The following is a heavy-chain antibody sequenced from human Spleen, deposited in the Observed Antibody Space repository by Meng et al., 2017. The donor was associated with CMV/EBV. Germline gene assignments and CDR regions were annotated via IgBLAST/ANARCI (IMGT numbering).Heavy chain of an antibody. CDR2: IYYSGST. Sequence: SETLSLTCTVSGGSISSSSCYWGWIRQPPGKGLEWIGSIYYSGSTYYNPSLKSRVTISVNTSKNQFSLKLSSVTAADTAVYYCARESASITGGSYGMDVWGPGTTVTVSS. D-gene: IGHD1-20*01. J-gene: IGHJ6*02. CDR1: GGSISSSSCY. V-gene: IGHV4-39*07. CDR3: ARESASITGGSYGMDV.